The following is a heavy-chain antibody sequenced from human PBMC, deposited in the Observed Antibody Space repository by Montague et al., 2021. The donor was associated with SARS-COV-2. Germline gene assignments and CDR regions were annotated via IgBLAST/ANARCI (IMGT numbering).Heavy chain of an antibody. D-gene: IGHD3-16*01. CDR1: GFDFGEYA. CDR3: AKVIGTETIYEAFFDE. CDR2: ISWNIDSS. Sequence: SLRLSCAASGFDFGEYAMHWVRQTPVKGLEWVSGISWNIDSSDYXDSXNVLFSISRDNAKKSLYLQMNSLRPEDTALYYCAKVIGTETIYEAFFDEWGQGTTVTVSS. J-gene: IGHJ6*02. V-gene: IGHV3-9*01.